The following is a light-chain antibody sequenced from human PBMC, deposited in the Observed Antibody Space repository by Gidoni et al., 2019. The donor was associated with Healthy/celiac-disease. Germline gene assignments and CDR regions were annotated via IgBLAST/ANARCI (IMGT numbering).Light chain of an antibody. CDR3: NSRDSSGNQWV. CDR1: RLRSYY. CDR2: GKN. V-gene: IGLV3-19*01. Sequence: SSALTQDPAVSVALGQTVRITCQGDRLRSYYASWYQQKPGQAPVLVIYGKNNRPSGIPDRFSGSSSGNTASLTITGAQAEDEADYYCNSRDSSGNQWVFGGGTKLTVL. J-gene: IGLJ3*02.